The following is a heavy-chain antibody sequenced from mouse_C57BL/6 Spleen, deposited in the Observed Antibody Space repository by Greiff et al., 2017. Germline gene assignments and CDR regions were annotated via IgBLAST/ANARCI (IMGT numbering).Heavy chain of an antibody. V-gene: IGHV5-17*01. Sequence: EVHLVESGGGLVKPGGSLKLSCAASGFTFSDYGMHWVRQAPEKGLEWVAYISSGSSTIYYADTVKGRFTISRDNAKNTLFLQMTSLRSEDTAMYYCARPRYGTPFAYWGQGTLVTVSA. D-gene: IGHD2-1*01. J-gene: IGHJ3*01. CDR3: ARPRYGTPFAY. CDR1: GFTFSDYG. CDR2: ISSGSSTI.